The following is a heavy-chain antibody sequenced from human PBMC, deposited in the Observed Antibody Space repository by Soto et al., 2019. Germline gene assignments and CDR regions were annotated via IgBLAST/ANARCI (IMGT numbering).Heavy chain of an antibody. CDR2: IYYSGST. Sequence: SETLSLTCTVSGGSISSYYWSWIRQPPGKGLEWIGYIYYSGSTNYNPSLKSRVTISVDTSKNQFSLKLSSVTAADTAVYYCARHQMPYDFWSGYTPLYVWGKGTTVTVSS. V-gene: IGHV4-59*08. CDR1: GGSISSYY. CDR3: ARHQMPYDFWSGYTPLYV. J-gene: IGHJ6*04. D-gene: IGHD3-3*01.